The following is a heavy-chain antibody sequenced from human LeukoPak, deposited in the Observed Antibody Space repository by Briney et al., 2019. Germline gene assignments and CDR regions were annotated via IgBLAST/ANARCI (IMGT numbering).Heavy chain of an antibody. Sequence: GGSLRLSCAASGFTFSSYDMSWVRQAPGKGLEWVSAISGSAGSTYYADSVKGRFTISRDNSKNSLYLQMNSLRAEDTAVYYCASRFLEWLSLYDAFDIWGQGTMVTVSS. CDR1: GFTFSSYD. D-gene: IGHD3-3*01. CDR3: ASRFLEWLSLYDAFDI. CDR2: ISGSAGST. V-gene: IGHV3-23*01. J-gene: IGHJ3*02.